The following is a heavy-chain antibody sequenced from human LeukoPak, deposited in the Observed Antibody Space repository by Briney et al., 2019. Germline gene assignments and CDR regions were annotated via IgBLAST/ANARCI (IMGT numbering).Heavy chain of an antibody. CDR2: INPSGGST. J-gene: IGHJ4*02. V-gene: IGHV1-46*01. Sequence: ASVKVSCKASGYTFTSYYMHWVRQAPGQGLEWIGIINPSGGSTSYAQKFQGRVTMTRDTSTSTVYMELSSLRSEDTAVYYCARDIGDDSSGYYYDYWGQGTLVTVSS. CDR3: ARDIGDDSSGYYYDY. D-gene: IGHD3-22*01. CDR1: GYTFTSYY.